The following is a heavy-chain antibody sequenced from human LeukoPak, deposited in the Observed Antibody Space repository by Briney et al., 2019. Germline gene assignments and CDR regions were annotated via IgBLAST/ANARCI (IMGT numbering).Heavy chain of an antibody. CDR3: ARPPGRGDWYFDL. CDR1: GGSFSGYY. J-gene: IGHJ2*01. CDR2: INHSGST. Sequence: SETLSLTCAVYGGSFSGYYWSWIRQSPGKGLEWIGEINHSGSTKYNPSLRSRVTISVDTSKNQFSLKLSSVTAADTAVYYCARPPGRGDWYFDLWGRGTLVTVSS. D-gene: IGHD3-3*01. V-gene: IGHV4-34*01.